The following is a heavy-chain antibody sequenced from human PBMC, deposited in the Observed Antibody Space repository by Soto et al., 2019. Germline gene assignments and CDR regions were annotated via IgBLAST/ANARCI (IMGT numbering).Heavy chain of an antibody. Sequence: GGSLRLSCAASGFIFSTYAMNWVRQAPGKGLELVASIDQSGGTAYYAESVRGRFAISRDNSINTLYLQMSSLRAEDTALYFCAHPRGYGVFDAVDIWGQGTMVTVSS. CDR3: AHPRGYGVFDAVDI. V-gene: IGHV3-23*01. CDR2: IDQSGGTA. J-gene: IGHJ3*02. CDR1: GFIFSTYA. D-gene: IGHD4-17*01.